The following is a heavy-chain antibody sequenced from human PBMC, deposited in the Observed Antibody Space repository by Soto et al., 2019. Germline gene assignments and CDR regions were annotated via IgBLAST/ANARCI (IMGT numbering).Heavy chain of an antibody. D-gene: IGHD3-9*01. CDR2: INPSGGST. CDR3: ARVGYFDWLLLD. V-gene: IGHV1-46*01. J-gene: IGHJ4*02. Sequence: QVQLVQSGAEVKKPGASVKVSCKASGYTFTSYYMHWVRQAPGQGLEWMGIINPSGGSTSYAQKFQGRVTMTRDTFTSTVYMELSSLRSEDTAVYYCARVGYFDWLLLDWGQGTLVTVSS. CDR1: GYTFTSYY.